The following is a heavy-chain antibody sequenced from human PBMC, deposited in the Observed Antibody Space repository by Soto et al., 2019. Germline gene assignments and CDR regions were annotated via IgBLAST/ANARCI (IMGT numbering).Heavy chain of an antibody. Sequence: ASVKVSCKASGYTFTSYGISWVRQAPGQGLEWMGWISAYNGNTNYAQKLQGRVTMTTDTSTSTAYMELRSLRSDATAVYYCARDVEDIVVVPAAIPFDPWGQGTLVTVSS. CDR3: ARDVEDIVVVPAAIPFDP. J-gene: IGHJ5*02. CDR1: GYTFTSYG. D-gene: IGHD2-2*02. CDR2: ISAYNGNT. V-gene: IGHV1-18*01.